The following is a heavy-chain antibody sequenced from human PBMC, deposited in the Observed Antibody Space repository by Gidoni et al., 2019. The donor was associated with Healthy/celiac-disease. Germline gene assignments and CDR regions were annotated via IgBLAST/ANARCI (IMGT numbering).Heavy chain of an antibody. CDR1: GYSFASYW. D-gene: IGHD4-17*01. CDR2: SYPGDSDP. CDR3: ARHGSGDYPLSPIDS. Sequence: EVQLVQSGAEEKKTGESLKIYCKGSGYSFASYWIGWVLQMPGKGLEWMGISYPGDSDPRYSPSFQGPVTISADKSISTAYLQCSSLKASDPAMYYCARHGSGDYPLSPIDSWGQGTLVTVSS. J-gene: IGHJ4*02. V-gene: IGHV5-51*01.